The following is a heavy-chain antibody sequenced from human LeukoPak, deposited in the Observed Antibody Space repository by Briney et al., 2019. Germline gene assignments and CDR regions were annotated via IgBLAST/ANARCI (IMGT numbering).Heavy chain of an antibody. V-gene: IGHV1-24*01. D-gene: IGHD6-19*01. J-gene: IGHJ4*02. CDR2: FDPEDGET. CDR1: GYTLTELS. Sequence: ASVKVSYKVSGYTLTELSMHWVRQAPGKALEWMGGFDPEDGETIYAQKFQGRVTMTEDTSTDTAYMELSSLRSEDTAVYYCATDPYSSGWYHYWGQGTLVTVSS. CDR3: ATDPYSSGWYHY.